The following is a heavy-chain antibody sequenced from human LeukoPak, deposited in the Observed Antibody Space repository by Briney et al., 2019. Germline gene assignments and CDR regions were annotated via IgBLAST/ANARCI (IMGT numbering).Heavy chain of an antibody. J-gene: IGHJ3*02. CDR2: ISYDASNE. CDR3: AREIITGRGFGACDI. Sequence: PGWSLRLSCAASGFTFSNYAMHWVRQAPGKGLEWVTLISYDASNEYYADSVKGRFTISRDNSKNTLYLQMNSLRAEDTAVYYCAREIITGRGFGACDIWGQGTMVTVSS. D-gene: IGHD3-10*01. CDR1: GFTFSNYA. V-gene: IGHV3-30-3*01.